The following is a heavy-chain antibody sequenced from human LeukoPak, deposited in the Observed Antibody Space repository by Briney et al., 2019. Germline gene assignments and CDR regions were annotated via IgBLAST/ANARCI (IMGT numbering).Heavy chain of an antibody. Sequence: SETLSLTCTVSGGSISSYYWSWIRQPPGKGLEWIGYIYYSGSTNYNPSLKSRVTISVDTSKNQFSLKLSSVTAADTAVYYCARRFPAYYGSGSYYNAGFDYWGQGTLVTVSS. CDR3: ARRFPAYYGSGSYYNAGFDY. CDR1: GGSISSYY. D-gene: IGHD3-10*01. CDR2: IYYSGST. V-gene: IGHV4-59*12. J-gene: IGHJ4*02.